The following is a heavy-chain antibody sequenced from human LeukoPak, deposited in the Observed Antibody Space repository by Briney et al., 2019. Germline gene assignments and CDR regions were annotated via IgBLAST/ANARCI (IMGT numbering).Heavy chain of an antibody. CDR1: GGSISSGGYS. V-gene: IGHV4-30-2*03. CDR3: ARQAVGATKIDY. CDR2: IYHSGST. Sequence: SETLSLTCAVSGGSISSGGYSWSWIRQPPGKGLEWIGYIYHSGSTYYNPSLKSRVTISVDTSKNQFSLKVSSVTAADTAVYYCARQAVGATKIDYWGQGTLATVSS. J-gene: IGHJ4*02. D-gene: IGHD1-26*01.